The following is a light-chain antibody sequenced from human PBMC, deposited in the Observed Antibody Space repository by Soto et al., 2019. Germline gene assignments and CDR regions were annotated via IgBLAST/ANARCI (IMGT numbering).Light chain of an antibody. V-gene: IGLV2-23*01. Sequence: QSVLTQPASVSGSPGQSISVSCTGTSGDVGSYDLVSWYQQYPGKAPKLIIHEANKRPSGVSNRFSGSKSGNTASLTISGLQAEDEADYCCCSYAGSGTYVFGTGTKVTVL. CDR1: SGDVGSYDL. J-gene: IGLJ1*01. CDR2: EAN. CDR3: CSYAGSGTYV.